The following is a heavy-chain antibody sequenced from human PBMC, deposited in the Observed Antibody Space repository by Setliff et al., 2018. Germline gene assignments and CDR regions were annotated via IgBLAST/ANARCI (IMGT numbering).Heavy chain of an antibody. CDR1: GYTFTSYG. CDR3: ARVLFHCSSTSCYLDAFDI. V-gene: IGHV1-18*01. CDR2: ISAYNGNT. J-gene: IGHJ3*02. Sequence: ASVKISCKGSGYTFTSYGISWVRQAPGQGLEWMGWISAYNGNTNYAQKLQGRVTMTTDTSTSTAYMELRSLRSDDTAVYYCARVLFHCSSTSCYLDAFDIWGQGTMVTVSS. D-gene: IGHD2-2*01.